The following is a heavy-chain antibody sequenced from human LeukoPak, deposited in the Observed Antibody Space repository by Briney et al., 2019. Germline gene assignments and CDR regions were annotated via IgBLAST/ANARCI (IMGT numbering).Heavy chain of an antibody. J-gene: IGHJ4*02. CDR3: ARDLGLVRSPFDY. CDR2: ISYDGTNK. CDR1: GFTFSSYG. D-gene: IGHD3-10*01. Sequence: PGRSLRLSCAASGFTFSSYGMHWVRQAPGKGLEWVTIISYDGTNKYYGDSVKGRFTVSRDNSKNTLYLQMNSLRAEDTAVYYCARDLGLVRSPFDYWGQGTLVTVSS. V-gene: IGHV3-30*03.